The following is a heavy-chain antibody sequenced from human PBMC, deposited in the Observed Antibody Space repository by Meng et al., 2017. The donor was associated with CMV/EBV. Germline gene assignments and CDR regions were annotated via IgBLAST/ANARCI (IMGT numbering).Heavy chain of an antibody. D-gene: IGHD1-26*01. CDR2: TYYRSKWYN. CDR3: ARETLTEWELHP. J-gene: IGHJ5*02. Sequence: SGDSGSSNSAAWSWIRQSPSRGLEWLGRTYYRSKWYNDYAVSVKSRITINPDTSKNQFSLQLNSVTPEDTAVYYCARETLTEWELHPWGQGTLVTVSS. CDR1: GDSGSSNSAA. V-gene: IGHV6-1*01.